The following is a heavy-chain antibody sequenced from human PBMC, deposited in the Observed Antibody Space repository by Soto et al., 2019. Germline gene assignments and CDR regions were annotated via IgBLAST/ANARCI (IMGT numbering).Heavy chain of an antibody. CDR2: IWYDGSNK. Sequence: QVQLVESGGGVVQPGRSLRLSCAASGFTFSSYGMHWVRQAPGKGLEWVAVIWYDGSNKYYADSVKGRFTISRDNSKNTLYLQMNSLRAEDTAVYYCARDRIAAAGTGWFDPWGQGTLVTVSS. J-gene: IGHJ5*02. D-gene: IGHD6-13*01. CDR1: GFTFSSYG. V-gene: IGHV3-33*01. CDR3: ARDRIAAAGTGWFDP.